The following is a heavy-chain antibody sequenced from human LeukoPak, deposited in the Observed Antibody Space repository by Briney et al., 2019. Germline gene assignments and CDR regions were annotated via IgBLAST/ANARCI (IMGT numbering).Heavy chain of an antibody. V-gene: IGHV3-53*04. CDR3: ARASTMVRGVITPHFDY. D-gene: IGHD3-10*01. Sequence: GGSLRLSCAASGFTFSSYSMNWVRQAPGKGLEWVSVIYSGGSTYYADSVKGRFTISRHNSKNTLYLQMNSLRAEDTAVYYCARASTMVRGVITPHFDYWGQGTLVTVSS. J-gene: IGHJ4*02. CDR1: GFTFSSYS. CDR2: IYSGGST.